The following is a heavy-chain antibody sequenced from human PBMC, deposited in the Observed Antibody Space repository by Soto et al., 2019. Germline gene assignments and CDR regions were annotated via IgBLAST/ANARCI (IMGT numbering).Heavy chain of an antibody. V-gene: IGHV3-30-3*01. CDR2: ISYDGSNK. CDR3: ARSGQIFGFDY. D-gene: IGHD3-3*01. CDR1: GFTFSSYA. Sequence: GGSLRLSCAASGFTFSSYAMHWVRQAPGKGLEWVAVISYDGSNKYYADSVKGRFTISRDNSKNTLYLQMNSLRAEDTAVYYCARSGQIFGFDYWGQGTLVTVSS. J-gene: IGHJ4*02.